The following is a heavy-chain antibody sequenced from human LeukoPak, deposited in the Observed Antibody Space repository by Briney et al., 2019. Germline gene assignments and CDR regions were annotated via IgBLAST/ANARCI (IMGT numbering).Heavy chain of an antibody. Sequence: GGSLRLSCAASGFTFSSYWMSWVRQAPGKGLEWVANIKQDGSEKYYVDSVKGRFTISRDNAKNSLYLQMNSLRAEDTAVYYCAREGLGWFGELLRRPIDAFDIWGQGTMVTVSS. CDR2: IKQDGSEK. CDR3: AREGLGWFGELLRRPIDAFDI. CDR1: GFTFSSYW. J-gene: IGHJ3*02. D-gene: IGHD3-10*01. V-gene: IGHV3-7*01.